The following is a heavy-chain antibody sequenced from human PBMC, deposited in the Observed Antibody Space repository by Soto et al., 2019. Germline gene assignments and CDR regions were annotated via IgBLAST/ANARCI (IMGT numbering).Heavy chain of an antibody. CDR3: ARGRYCSSTSGSRRYHYYYYGMDV. CDR1: GGSFSRYY. D-gene: IGHD2-2*01. V-gene: IGHV4-34*01. CDR2: INHSGST. Sequence: SETLSLTCAGYGGSFSRYYWSWIRQPPGKGLEWIGEINHSGSTNYNPSLKSRVTISVDTSKNQFSLKLSSVTAADTAVYYCARGRYCSSTSGSRRYHYYYYGMDVWGQGTTVT. J-gene: IGHJ6*02.